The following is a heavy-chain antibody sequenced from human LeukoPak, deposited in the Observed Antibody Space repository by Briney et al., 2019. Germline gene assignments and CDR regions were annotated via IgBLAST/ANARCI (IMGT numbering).Heavy chain of an antibody. CDR3: AKAVFTAFGELFAFDY. J-gene: IGHJ4*02. D-gene: IGHD3-10*01. CDR1: GFTFSSYA. Sequence: PGGSLRLSCAASGFTFSSYAMSWVRQAPGKGLEWVSAISGSGGSTYYADSVKGRFTISRDNSKNTLYLQMNSLRAEDTAVYYCAKAVFTAFGELFAFDYWGQGTLVTVSS. V-gene: IGHV3-23*01. CDR2: ISGSGGST.